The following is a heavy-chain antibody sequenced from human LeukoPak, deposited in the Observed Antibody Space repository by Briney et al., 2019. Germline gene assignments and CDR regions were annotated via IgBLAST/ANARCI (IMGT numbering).Heavy chain of an antibody. CDR3: ARARSSYGYGDAFDI. CDR2: IRYDGSNK. CDR1: GFTFSSYG. D-gene: IGHD5-18*01. Sequence: GGSLRLSCAAPGFTFSSYGMHWVRQAPGKGLEWVAFIRYDGSNKYYADSVKGRFTISRDNSKNTLYLQMNSLRAEDTAVYYCARARSSYGYGDAFDIWGQGTMVTVSS. V-gene: IGHV3-30*02. J-gene: IGHJ3*02.